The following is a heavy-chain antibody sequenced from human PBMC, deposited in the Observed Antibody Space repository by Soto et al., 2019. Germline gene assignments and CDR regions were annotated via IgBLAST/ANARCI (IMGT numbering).Heavy chain of an antibody. V-gene: IGHV1-8*01. Sequence: ASVKVSCKASGYTFTGYDINWVRQATGQGLEWMGWMNPNSGNTGYAQKFQGRVTMTRNTSISTAYMELSSLRSEDTAVYYCARYVCSGGSCYSGAFDIWGQGTMVTVSS. CDR1: GYTFTGYD. CDR2: MNPNSGNT. CDR3: ARYVCSGGSCYSGAFDI. J-gene: IGHJ3*02. D-gene: IGHD2-15*01.